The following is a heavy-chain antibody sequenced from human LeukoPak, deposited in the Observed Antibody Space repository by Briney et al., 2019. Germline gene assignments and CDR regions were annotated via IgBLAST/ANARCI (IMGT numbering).Heavy chain of an antibody. J-gene: IGHJ4*02. CDR3: ATAADIVATIPFDY. D-gene: IGHD5-12*01. CDR2: FDPEDGET. CDR1: GYTLTELS. V-gene: IGHV1-24*01. Sequence: GASVKVSCKVSGYTLTELSMHWVRQAPGKGLEWMGGFDPEDGETIYAQKFQGRVTMTVDTSTDTAYMELSSLRSEDTAVHYCATAADIVATIPFDYWGQGTLVTVSS.